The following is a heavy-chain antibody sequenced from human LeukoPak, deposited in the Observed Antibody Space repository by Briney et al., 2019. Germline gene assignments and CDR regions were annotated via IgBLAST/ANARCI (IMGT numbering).Heavy chain of an antibody. CDR1: GDSISSYY. Sequence: SETLSLTCTVSGDSISSYYWSWIRQPPGKGLEWMGYIYYSGSTNYYPSLKSRVTISVDTSKNQFSLKLSSVTAADTAAYYCARHGSPGVVPAAARYGMDVWGQGTTVTVSS. J-gene: IGHJ6*02. V-gene: IGHV4-59*08. CDR2: IYYSGST. D-gene: IGHD2-2*01. CDR3: ARHGSPGVVPAAARYGMDV.